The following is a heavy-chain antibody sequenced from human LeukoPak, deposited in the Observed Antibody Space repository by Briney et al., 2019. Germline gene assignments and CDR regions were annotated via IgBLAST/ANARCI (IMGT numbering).Heavy chain of an antibody. D-gene: IGHD3-9*01. V-gene: IGHV1-2*06. CDR3: AREVAYYDILTGYYTYYFDY. Sequence: GASVKVSCKASGYTFTGYYMHWVRQAPGQGLEWMGRINPNSGGTNYAQKFQGRVTMTRDTSISTAYMELSRLRSDDTAVYYCAREVAYYDILTGYYTYYFDYWGQGTLVTVSS. J-gene: IGHJ4*02. CDR1: GYTFTGYY. CDR2: INPNSGGT.